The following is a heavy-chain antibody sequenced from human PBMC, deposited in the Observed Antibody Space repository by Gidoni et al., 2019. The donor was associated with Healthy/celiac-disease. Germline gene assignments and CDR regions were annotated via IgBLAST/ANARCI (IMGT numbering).Heavy chain of an antibody. D-gene: IGHD3-22*01. V-gene: IGHV4-61*02. Sequence: QVQLQESGPGLVKPSQTLSLTCTVSGGSISSGSYYWSWIRQPAGKGLEWIGRIYTSGSTNYNPSLKSRFTISVDTSKNQFSLKLSSVTAADTAVYYCARDSDYDSSGYYMDVWGKGTTVTVSS. J-gene: IGHJ6*03. CDR2: IYTSGST. CDR3: ARDSDYDSSGYYMDV. CDR1: GGSISSGSYY.